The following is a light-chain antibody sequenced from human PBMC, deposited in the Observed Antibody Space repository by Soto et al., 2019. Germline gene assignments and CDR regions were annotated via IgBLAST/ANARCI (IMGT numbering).Light chain of an antibody. CDR2: VAS. V-gene: IGKV1-39*01. Sequence: MTQTPLSLPVTPGEPASISCRSSQTISSYLNWYQQKPGKAPKLLIYVASSLQGGVPSRFSGSGSGTDFTLTIGSLQPDDFATYYCQQSYSTPITFGQGTRLEIK. J-gene: IGKJ5*01. CDR3: QQSYSTPIT. CDR1: QTISSY.